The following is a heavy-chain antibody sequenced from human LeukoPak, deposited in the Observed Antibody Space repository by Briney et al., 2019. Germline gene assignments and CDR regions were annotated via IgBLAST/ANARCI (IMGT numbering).Heavy chain of an antibody. CDR1: GGSISSGGHY. Sequence: PSETLSLTCTISGGSISSGGHYWSWIRQHPGKGLEWIGYIYYSGSTFYNAALESRATISADTSKTQFSLSLSAVTAADTAVYYCAKNLWFGEEALDSWGQGTLVTVSS. CDR3: AKNLWFGEEALDS. CDR2: IYYSGST. D-gene: IGHD3-10*01. J-gene: IGHJ4*02. V-gene: IGHV4-31*03.